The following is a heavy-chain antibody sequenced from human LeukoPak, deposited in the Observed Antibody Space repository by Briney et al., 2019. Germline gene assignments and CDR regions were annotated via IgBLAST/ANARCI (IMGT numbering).Heavy chain of an antibody. CDR1: GYTFTGYY. D-gene: IGHD3-16*01. Sequence: ASVKVSCKASGYTFTGYYMHWVRQAPGQGLEWMGWINPNSGGTNYAQKFQGRVTMTRDTSISTAYMELSRLRSDDTAVYYCARLITFGGVSDYWGQGILVTVST. CDR3: ARLITFGGVSDY. J-gene: IGHJ4*02. V-gene: IGHV1-2*02. CDR2: INPNSGGT.